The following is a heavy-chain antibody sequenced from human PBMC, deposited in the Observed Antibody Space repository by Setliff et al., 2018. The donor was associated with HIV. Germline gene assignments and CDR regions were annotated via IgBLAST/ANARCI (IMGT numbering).Heavy chain of an antibody. CDR1: GDFISSYY. D-gene: IGHD3-3*01. CDR3: ARRRSGPQGWLLSNWFDA. J-gene: IGHJ5*02. Sequence: PSETLSLTCTVSGDFISSYYWSWIRQPPGKGLEWIGYIYTTGSTNYNPSLKSRVTISVDTSKNQFSLKLSSVTAADTAVYYCARRRSGPQGWLLSNWFDAWGQGTLVTVSS. CDR2: IYTTGST. V-gene: IGHV4-59*01.